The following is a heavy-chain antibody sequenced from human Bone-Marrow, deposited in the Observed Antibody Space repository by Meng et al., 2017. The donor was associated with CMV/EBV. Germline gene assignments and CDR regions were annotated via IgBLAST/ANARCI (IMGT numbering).Heavy chain of an antibody. J-gene: IGHJ3*02. CDR3: ASGNVFNI. CDR1: GFTFSSYS. CDR2: ISSSSSTI. Sequence: GESLKISCAASGFTFSSYSMNWVRQAPGKGLEWVSYISSSSSTIYYADSVKGRFTISRDNAKNSLYLQMNSLTAEDTAVYYCASGNVFNIWGQGTLVTVSS. D-gene: IGHD1-1*01. V-gene: IGHV3-48*04.